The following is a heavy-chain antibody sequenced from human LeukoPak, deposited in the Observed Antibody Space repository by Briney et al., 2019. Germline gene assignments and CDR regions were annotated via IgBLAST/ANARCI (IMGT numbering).Heavy chain of an antibody. Sequence: SETLSLTCTVSGGSISSSSYYWGWIRQPPGKGLEWIGSIYYSGSTYYNPSLKSRVTISVDTSKNQFSLKLSSVTAADTAVYYCARLRGSLNWFDPWGQGTLVTVSS. CDR1: GGSISSSSYY. CDR2: IYYSGST. D-gene: IGHD1-26*01. J-gene: IGHJ5*02. CDR3: ARLRGSLNWFDP. V-gene: IGHV4-39*01.